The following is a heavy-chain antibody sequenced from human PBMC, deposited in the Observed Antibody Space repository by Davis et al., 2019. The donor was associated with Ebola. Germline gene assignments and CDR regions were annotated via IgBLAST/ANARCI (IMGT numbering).Heavy chain of an antibody. D-gene: IGHD4-23*01. Sequence: SETLSLTCSVSGGSISSGGYYWSWIRQHPGKGLEWIGYIYYSGSTYYNPSLKSRVTISVDTSKKQFSLKLSSVTSADTAVYYCARVTYGGLSHFDYWGQGTLVTVSS. CDR1: GGSISSGGYY. CDR2: IYYSGST. CDR3: ARVTYGGLSHFDY. J-gene: IGHJ4*02. V-gene: IGHV4-31*03.